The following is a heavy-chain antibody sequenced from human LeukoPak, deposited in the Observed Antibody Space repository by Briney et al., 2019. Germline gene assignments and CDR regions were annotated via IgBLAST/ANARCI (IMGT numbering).Heavy chain of an antibody. CDR1: GYTFTGYY. J-gene: IGHJ6*02. CDR3: ARPRSGKAQYGMDV. D-gene: IGHD6-25*01. V-gene: IGHV1-2*02. CDR2: INPNSGGT. Sequence: ASVKVSCKASGYTFTGYYTHWVRQAPGQGLEWMGWINPNSGGTNYAQKFQGRVTMTRDTSISTAYMELSRLRSDDTAVYYCARPRSGKAQYGMDVWGQGTTVTVSS.